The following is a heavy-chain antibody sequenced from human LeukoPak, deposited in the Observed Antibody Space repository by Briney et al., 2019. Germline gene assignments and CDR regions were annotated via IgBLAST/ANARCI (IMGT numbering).Heavy chain of an antibody. J-gene: IGHJ6*02. CDR3: ARGYRITMVRGVIIRSYYYYYGMDV. V-gene: IGHV4-34*01. CDR2: INHSGST. CDR1: GGSFSGYY. D-gene: IGHD3-10*01. Sequence: PSETLSLTCAVYGGSFSGYYWSWIRQPPGKGLECIGEINHSGSTNYNPSLKSRVTISVDTSKNQFSLKLSSVTAADTAVYYCARGYRITMVRGVIIRSYYYYYGMDVWGQGTTVTVSS.